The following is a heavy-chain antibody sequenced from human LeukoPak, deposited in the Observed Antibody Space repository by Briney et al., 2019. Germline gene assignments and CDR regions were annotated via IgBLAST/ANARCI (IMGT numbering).Heavy chain of an antibody. CDR2: MNPISGNT. CDR3: ARVLVVPAATYYYYYYTDV. V-gene: IGHV1-8*01. D-gene: IGHD2-2*01. CDR1: RYTFTSYD. J-gene: IGHJ6*03. Sequence: ASVKVSCNASRYTFTSYDINWVRQATGQGLEWMGWMNPISGNTGYAQKFQGRVTMTRNTSISTAYMELSSLRSEDTAVYYCARVLVVPAATYYYYYYTDVWGKGTTVTVSS.